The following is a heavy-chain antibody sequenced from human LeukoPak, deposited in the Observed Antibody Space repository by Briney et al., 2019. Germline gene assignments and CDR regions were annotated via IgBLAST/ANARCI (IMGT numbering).Heavy chain of an antibody. CDR3: ARDLAFSRLDY. CDR2: IDPDGIKR. J-gene: IGHJ4*02. Sequence: GGSLRLSCAVSGLTFSSSWMDWVRQAPGKGLEWVASIDPDGIKRYSADSVKGRFTISRDNARNSLYLQMDSLRVEDTAFYYCARDLAFSRLDYWGQGVLVTVSS. V-gene: IGHV3-7*01. D-gene: IGHD2/OR15-2a*01. CDR1: GLTFSSSW.